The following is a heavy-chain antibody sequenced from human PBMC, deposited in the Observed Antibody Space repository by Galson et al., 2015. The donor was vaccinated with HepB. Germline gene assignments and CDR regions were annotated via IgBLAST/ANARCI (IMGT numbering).Heavy chain of an antibody. D-gene: IGHD1-26*01. Sequence: SLRLSCAASGFTFSSYWMSWVRQAPGKGLEWVANIKQDGSEKYYVDSVEGRFTISRDNAKNSLYLQMNSLRAEDTAVYYCARMGSYIVGPPDYWGQGTLVTVSS. J-gene: IGHJ4*02. V-gene: IGHV3-7*03. CDR1: GFTFSSYW. CDR3: ARMGSYIVGPPDY. CDR2: IKQDGSEK.